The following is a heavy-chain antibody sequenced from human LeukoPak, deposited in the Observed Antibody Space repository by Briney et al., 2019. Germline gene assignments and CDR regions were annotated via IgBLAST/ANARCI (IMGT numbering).Heavy chain of an antibody. Sequence: ASVKVSCKTSGYSFTNYGITWVRQAPGQGLEWMGWISGYNSKPFYAQNFQGRVTMTTDTSTSTAYMELRSLRSDDTAVYYCARDRSGGYNWFDPWGQGTLVTVSS. CDR2: ISGYNSKP. CDR3: ARDRSGGYNWFDP. CDR1: GYSFTNYG. V-gene: IGHV1-18*01. J-gene: IGHJ5*02.